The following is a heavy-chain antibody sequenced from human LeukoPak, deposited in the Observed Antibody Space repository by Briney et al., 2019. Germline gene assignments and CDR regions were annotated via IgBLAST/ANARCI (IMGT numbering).Heavy chain of an antibody. CDR2: ISWNSGSI. D-gene: IGHD3-9*01. CDR1: GFTFDDYA. Sequence: GRSLRLSCAASGFTFDDYAMPWVRQAPGKGLEWVSGISWNSGSIGYADSVKGRFTISRDNAKNSLYLQMNSLRAEDTALYYCAKDSHYDILTGYDYYYGMDVWGQGTTVTVSS. J-gene: IGHJ6*02. CDR3: AKDSHYDILTGYDYYYGMDV. V-gene: IGHV3-9*01.